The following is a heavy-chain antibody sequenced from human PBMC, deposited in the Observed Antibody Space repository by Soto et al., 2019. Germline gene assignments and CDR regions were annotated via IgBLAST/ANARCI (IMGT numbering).Heavy chain of an antibody. J-gene: IGHJ4*02. Sequence: QVQLVESGGGVVQPGRSLRLSCAASGFTFSSYGMHWVRQAPGKGLEWVAVISYDGSNKYYADSVKGRFTISRDNSKNTLYLQMNSLRAEDTAVYYCAKDNPTTDFDYWGQGTLVTFSS. CDR2: ISYDGSNK. CDR1: GFTFSSYG. V-gene: IGHV3-30*18. CDR3: AKDNPTTDFDY. D-gene: IGHD5-12*01.